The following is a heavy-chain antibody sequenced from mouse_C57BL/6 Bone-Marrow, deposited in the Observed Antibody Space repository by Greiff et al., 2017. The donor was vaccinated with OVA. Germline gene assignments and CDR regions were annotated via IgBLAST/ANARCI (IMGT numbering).Heavy chain of an antibody. J-gene: IGHJ4*01. D-gene: IGHD4-1*01. CDR2: IHPNSGST. Sequence: VQLQQPGAELVKPGASVKLSCKASGYTFTSYWMHWVKQRPGQGLEWIGMIHPNSGSTNYNEKFKSKATLTVDKSSSTAYMQLSSLTSEDSAVYYCAGLGRGYYAMDYWGQGTSVTVSS. CDR1: GYTFTSYW. CDR3: AGLGRGYYAMDY. V-gene: IGHV1-64*01.